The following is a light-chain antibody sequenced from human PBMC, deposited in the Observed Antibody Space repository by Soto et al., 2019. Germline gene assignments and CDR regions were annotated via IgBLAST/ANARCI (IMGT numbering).Light chain of an antibody. CDR1: QSVSSY. Sequence: EIVLTQSPATLSLSPGERATLSCRASQSVSSYLAWYQQKPGQAPRLLIYDASNRATGIPARFSGSGSGTDFTLTISSLEPEDFAVYYCQQLNNWPRTFGQGTKLEIK. V-gene: IGKV3-11*01. CDR3: QQLNNWPRT. J-gene: IGKJ2*02. CDR2: DAS.